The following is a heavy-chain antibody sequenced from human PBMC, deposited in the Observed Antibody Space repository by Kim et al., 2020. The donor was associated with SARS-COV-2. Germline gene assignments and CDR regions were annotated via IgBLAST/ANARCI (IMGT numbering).Heavy chain of an antibody. CDR3: ARLKYYDSSSILFDY. V-gene: IGHV4-39*01. J-gene: IGHJ4*02. Sequence: SETLSLTCTVSGGSISSSSYYWGWIRQPPGKGLEWIGSIYYSGSTYYNPSLKSRVTISVDTSKNQFSLKLSSVTAADTAVYYCARLKYYDSSSILFDYWGQGTLVTVSS. D-gene: IGHD3-22*01. CDR2: IYYSGST. CDR1: GGSISSSSYY.